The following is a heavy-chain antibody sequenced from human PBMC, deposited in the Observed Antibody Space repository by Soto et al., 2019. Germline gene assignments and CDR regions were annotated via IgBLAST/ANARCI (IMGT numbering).Heavy chain of an antibody. D-gene: IGHD3-10*01. J-gene: IGHJ4*02. CDR1: GFTFSSYA. CDR3: AKDGSVLLWFGEPIDY. CDR2: ISGSGGST. Sequence: GGSLRLSCAASGFTFSSYAMSWVRQAPGKGLEWVSAISGSGGSTYYADSVKGRFTISRDNSKNTLYLQMNSLRAEDTAVYYCAKDGSVLLWFGEPIDYWGQGTLVTVSS. V-gene: IGHV3-23*01.